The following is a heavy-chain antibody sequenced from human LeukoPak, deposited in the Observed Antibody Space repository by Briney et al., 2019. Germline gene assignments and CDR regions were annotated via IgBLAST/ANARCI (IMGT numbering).Heavy chain of an antibody. CDR1: GFTFSSYG. CDR3: AKDFGSPRYYFDY. CDR2: ISYDGSNK. Sequence: GGSVRLSCAASGFTFSSYGMHWVRQAPGKGLEWVAVISYDGSNKYYADSVKGRFTISRDNSKNTLYLQMNSLGAEDTAVYYCAKDFGSPRYYFDYWGQAAMATVSS. J-gene: IGHJ4*02. V-gene: IGHV3-30*18. D-gene: IGHD1-26*01.